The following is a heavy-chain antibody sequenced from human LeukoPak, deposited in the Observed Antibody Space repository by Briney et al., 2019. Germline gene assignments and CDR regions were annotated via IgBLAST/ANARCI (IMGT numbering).Heavy chain of an antibody. CDR1: GGSISRYY. J-gene: IGHJ4*02. V-gene: IGHV4-59*08. CDR2: IYYSGST. Sequence: PSETLSLTCTVSGGSISRYYWSWIRQPPGQGLEWIGYIYYSGSTNYNPSLKSRVTISVDTSKSQFSLKLSSVTAADTAVYYCARGKWLRSSFDYWGQGTLVTVSS. D-gene: IGHD5-12*01. CDR3: ARGKWLRSSFDY.